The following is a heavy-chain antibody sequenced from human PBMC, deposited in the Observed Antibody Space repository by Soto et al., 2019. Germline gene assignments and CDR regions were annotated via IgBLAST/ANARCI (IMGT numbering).Heavy chain of an antibody. J-gene: IGHJ6*02. CDR3: ASFSRYCSGGSCYLHYGMDV. D-gene: IGHD2-15*01. Sequence: SETLSLTCAVYGGSFSGYYWSWIRQPPGKGLEWIGEINHSGSTNYNPSLKSRVTISVDTSKNQFSLKLSSVTAADTAVYYCASFSRYCSGGSCYLHYGMDVWGQGTTVTVSS. CDR2: INHSGST. V-gene: IGHV4-34*01. CDR1: GGSFSGYY.